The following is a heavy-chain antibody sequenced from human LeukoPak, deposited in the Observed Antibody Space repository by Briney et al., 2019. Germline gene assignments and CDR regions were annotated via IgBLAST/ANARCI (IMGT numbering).Heavy chain of an antibody. V-gene: IGHV3-11*01. CDR1: GFTFGDYY. D-gene: IGHD1-20*01. J-gene: IGHJ4*02. CDR3: ARRRYNWNAIDY. Sequence: GGSLRLSCAASGFTFGDYYMSWIRQAPGKGLEWVSYISSSGNIIYYADSVKGRFTISRDNAKNSLYLQMNSLRAEDTAVYYCARRRYNWNAIDYWGQGTLVTVSS. CDR2: ISSSGNII.